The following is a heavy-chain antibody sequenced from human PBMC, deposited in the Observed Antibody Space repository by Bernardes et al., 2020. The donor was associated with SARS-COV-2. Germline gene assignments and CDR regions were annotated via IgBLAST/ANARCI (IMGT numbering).Heavy chain of an antibody. V-gene: IGHV4-59*01. Sequence: SETLSLTCPVPGGSTSSYHCSRIRLPPWKGLECIGSNYYRGSTTHNPSLKSRVTLSVDTSKSQFSLKLSSVTAADTAVYYCATESRSSSSEWYFDLWSRGTLVTVSS. D-gene: IGHD6-6*01. CDR1: GGSTSSYH. CDR3: ATESRSSSSEWYFDL. CDR2: NYYRGST. J-gene: IGHJ2*01.